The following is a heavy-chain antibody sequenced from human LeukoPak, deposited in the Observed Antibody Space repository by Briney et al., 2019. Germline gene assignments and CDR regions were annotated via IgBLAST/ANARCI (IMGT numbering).Heavy chain of an antibody. V-gene: IGHV1-18*01. CDR3: ARDPPYYGDYVVDYYYYMDV. Sequence: GASVKLSCKASGYTFTSYGISWVRQAPGQGLEWMGWISAYNGNTNYAQKLQGRVTMTTDTSTSTAYMELRSLRSDDTAVYYCARDPPYYGDYVVDYYYYMDVWAKGPRSPSP. CDR1: GYTFTSYG. J-gene: IGHJ6*03. D-gene: IGHD4-17*01. CDR2: ISAYNGNT.